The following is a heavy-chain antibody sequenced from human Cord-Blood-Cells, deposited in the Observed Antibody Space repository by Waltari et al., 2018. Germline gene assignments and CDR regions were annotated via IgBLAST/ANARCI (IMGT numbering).Heavy chain of an antibody. D-gene: IGHD3-10*01. CDR1: GYTLTELS. V-gene: IGHV1-24*01. CDR2: FDPEDGET. Sequence: QVQRVQSGAEVKKPGASVKVSCTVSGYTLTELSMHWVRQAPGKGLEWMGGFDPEDGETIYAQKFQGRVTMTEDTSTDTAYMELSSLRSEDTAVYYCATAYESYGSGSYEDAFDIWGQGTMVTVSS. CDR3: ATAYESYGSGSYEDAFDI. J-gene: IGHJ3*02.